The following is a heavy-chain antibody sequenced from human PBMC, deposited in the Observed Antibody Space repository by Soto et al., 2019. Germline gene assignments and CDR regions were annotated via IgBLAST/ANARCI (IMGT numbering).Heavy chain of an antibody. V-gene: IGHV1-8*01. CDR3: ARRRGYSISTDNWYFDL. CDR1: GYTFIDYD. J-gene: IGHJ2*01. CDR2: MNTKSGNT. Sequence: QLQLLQSGAEVKKPGASAKVSCKGSGYTFIDYDICWVRQAAGQGRERMGWMNTKSGNTGYAQTFQGRVSMTRDTSIGTAYMEVSSVTSADAAVYYCARRRGYSISTDNWYFDLWGRGSRLTVSS. D-gene: IGHD5-18*01.